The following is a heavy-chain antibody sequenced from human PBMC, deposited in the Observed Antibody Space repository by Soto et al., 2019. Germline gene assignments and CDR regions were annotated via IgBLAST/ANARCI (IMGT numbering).Heavy chain of an antibody. Sequence: SETLSLTCTVSGGSISSGGYYWSWIRQHPGKGLEWIGYIYYSGSTYYNPSLKSRVTISVDTSKNQFSLKLSSVTAADTAVYYCARGVVVVPAAISYYMDVWGKGTTVTVSS. V-gene: IGHV4-31*03. CDR1: GGSISSGGYY. J-gene: IGHJ6*03. D-gene: IGHD2-2*01. CDR3: ARGVVVVPAAISYYMDV. CDR2: IYYSGST.